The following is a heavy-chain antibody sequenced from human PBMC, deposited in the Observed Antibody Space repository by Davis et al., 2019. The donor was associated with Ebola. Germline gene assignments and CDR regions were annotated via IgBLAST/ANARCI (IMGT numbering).Heavy chain of an antibody. CDR1: GFTFSSYA. Sequence: PSETLSLTCAASGFTFSSYAMSWVRQAPGKGLEWVSAISGSGGSTYYADSVKGRFTISRDNSKNTLYLQMNSLRAEDTAVYYCASTKYSSSWTRFDYWGQGTLVTVSS. J-gene: IGHJ4*02. CDR3: ASTKYSSSWTRFDY. CDR2: ISGSGGST. D-gene: IGHD6-13*01. V-gene: IGHV3-23*01.